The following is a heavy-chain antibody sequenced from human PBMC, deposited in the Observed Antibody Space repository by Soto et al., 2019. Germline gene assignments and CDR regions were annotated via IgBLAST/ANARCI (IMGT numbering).Heavy chain of an antibody. CDR3: ARDYYKYYDSSGYYRSPAY. CDR1: GYSISTYW. D-gene: IGHD3-22*01. Sequence: GGSLRLSCAASGYSISTYWMSWVRQAPGKGLEWVALISYDGSDKDYADSVKGRFTISRDNSRNTLFLQMNSLRAEDTAVYYCARDYYKYYDSSGYYRSPAYWGQGTLVTVSS. CDR2: ISYDGSDK. V-gene: IGHV3-30-3*01. J-gene: IGHJ4*02.